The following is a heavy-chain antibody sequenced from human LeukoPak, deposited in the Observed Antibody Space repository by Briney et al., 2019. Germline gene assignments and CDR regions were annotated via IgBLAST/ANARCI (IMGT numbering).Heavy chain of an antibody. J-gene: IGHJ6*02. D-gene: IGHD2-15*01. V-gene: IGHV4-59*08. Sequence: SETLSLTCTASGGSINTFHFSWVRQPPGRGLEWIGFNHNTGSTNYNPSLNSRVTISVDTSKNQFFLKLSSVTAADPAVYYCGIHVDCSAVSCYRNGMDGGGQGTTVTVSS. CDR2: NHNTGST. CDR1: GGSINTFH. CDR3: GIHVDCSAVSCYRNGMDG.